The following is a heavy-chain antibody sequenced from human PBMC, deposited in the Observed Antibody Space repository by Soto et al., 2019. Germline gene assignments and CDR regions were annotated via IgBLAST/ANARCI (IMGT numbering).Heavy chain of an antibody. CDR1: GGSFSGYY. Sequence: QVQLQQWGAGLLKPSETLSLTCAAYGGSFSGYYWSWIRQPPGKGLEWMGEINHSGRTNYNPSLKSRVSVSVDTSKNQFSLKLSSVTAADTAVYYCASSQIGYCSGGSCYQVDYWGQGTLVTVSS. CDR2: INHSGRT. J-gene: IGHJ4*02. V-gene: IGHV4-34*01. CDR3: ASSQIGYCSGGSCYQVDY. D-gene: IGHD2-15*01.